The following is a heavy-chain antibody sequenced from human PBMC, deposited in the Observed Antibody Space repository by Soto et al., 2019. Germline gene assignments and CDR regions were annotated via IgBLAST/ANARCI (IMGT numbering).Heavy chain of an antibody. D-gene: IGHD2-2*01. CDR1: GFTFSSYG. CDR2: ISYDGRNK. CDR3: ATGDIVVVPAAILH. V-gene: IGHV3-30*03. Sequence: QVQLVESGGGVVQPGRSLRLSCAASGFTFSSYGMHWVRQAAGKGLEWVAVISYDGRNKYYADSVKGRFTIYRDNSKNTLYLQMYSLRAEDTAVYYCATGDIVVVPAAILHWSQGSLVTVSS. J-gene: IGHJ4*02.